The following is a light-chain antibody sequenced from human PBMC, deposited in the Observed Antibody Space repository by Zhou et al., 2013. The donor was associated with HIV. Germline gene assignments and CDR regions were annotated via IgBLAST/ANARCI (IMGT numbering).Light chain of an antibody. CDR1: SSDVGGYNY. V-gene: IGLV2-14*03. Sequence: QSALTQPASLSGSPGQSITISCTGTSSDVGGYNYVSWYQQHPGKAPKLMIYDVTKRPSGISNRFSGSKSGNTASLTISGLQADDEADYYCSSKTSSITFVVFGGGTKLTVL. CDR2: DVT. CDR3: SSKTSSITFVV. J-gene: IGLJ2*01.